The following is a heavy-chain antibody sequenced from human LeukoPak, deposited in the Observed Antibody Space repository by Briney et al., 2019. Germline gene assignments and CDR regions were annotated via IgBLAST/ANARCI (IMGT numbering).Heavy chain of an antibody. CDR1: GFTVSSNY. V-gene: IGHV3-53*01. CDR3: ARGGQSKYDSSGYLNYFDY. Sequence: GGSLRLSCAASGFTVSSNYMNWVRQAPGKGLEWVSIIYSDGSTFYRDSVQGRFTISRDNSKNTLFLQMNSLRAEDTAVYYCARGGQSKYDSSGYLNYFDYWGQGTLVTVSS. J-gene: IGHJ4*02. CDR2: IYSDGST. D-gene: IGHD3-22*01.